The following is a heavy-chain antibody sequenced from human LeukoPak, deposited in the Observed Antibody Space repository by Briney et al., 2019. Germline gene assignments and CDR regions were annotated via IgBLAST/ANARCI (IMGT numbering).Heavy chain of an antibody. V-gene: IGHV1-18*04. CDR2: SSTSNGNT. CDR3: PRYGVMRAGYLYGSSGIDY. J-gene: IGHJ4*02. CDR1: GYAFTSYG. D-gene: IGHD3-22*01. Sequence: ASVKVSCKASGYAFTSYGVSWVRQAPGQGLEWMGWSSTSNGNTKYAQEVQGRVTMTTDRSTSTAYIDLRRLRSDDTSVYYCPRYGVMRAGYLYGSSGIDYWGQGTLVTVS.